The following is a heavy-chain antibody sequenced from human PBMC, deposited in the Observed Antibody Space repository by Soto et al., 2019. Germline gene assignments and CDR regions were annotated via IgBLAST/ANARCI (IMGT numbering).Heavy chain of an antibody. CDR1: GYTFTSYD. D-gene: IGHD1-26*01. Sequence: QVQLVQSGAEVKKPGASVKVSCKASGYTFTSYDINWVRQATGQGLEWMGWMNPNSGNTGYAQKFQGRGTMARNTSISTANMELSSLRSEDTAVYYCARGRSLWWELRRGGDYWGQGTLVTVSS. V-gene: IGHV1-8*01. CDR3: ARGRSLWWELRRGGDY. J-gene: IGHJ4*02. CDR2: MNPNSGNT.